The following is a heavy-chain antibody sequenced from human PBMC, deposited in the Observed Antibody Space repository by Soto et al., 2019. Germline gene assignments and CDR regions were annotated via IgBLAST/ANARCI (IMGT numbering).Heavy chain of an antibody. V-gene: IGHV3-30*04. J-gene: IGHJ5*02. CDR1: GFTFNAYA. CDR2: TSHDGNAR. Sequence: QVQVVESGGGVVQPGRSLRLSCAASGFTFNAYAMHCVRQAPGKGLEWVALTSHDGNARFHADSVKGRFTISRDNAKNTVSLQMSSLRVDDTAVYYCARVGKGYSYGNGFDPWGQGTLVTVSS. D-gene: IGHD5-18*01. CDR3: ARVGKGYSYGNGFDP.